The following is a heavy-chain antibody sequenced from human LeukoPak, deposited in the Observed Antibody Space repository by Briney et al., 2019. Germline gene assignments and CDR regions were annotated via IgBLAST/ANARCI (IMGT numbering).Heavy chain of an antibody. D-gene: IGHD1-14*01. CDR2: ISYDGGNK. CDR1: GFTFTTNW. CDR3: VTNSRRPHQYYMDV. J-gene: IGHJ6*03. Sequence: GGSLRLSCAASGFTFTTNWMTWVRQAPGKGLEWVTLISYDGGNKYYGDSVKGRFTISRDNSKNTLYLQMTSLRVEDTAVYYCVTNSRRPHQYYMDVWGKGTTVTVSS. V-gene: IGHV3-30*03.